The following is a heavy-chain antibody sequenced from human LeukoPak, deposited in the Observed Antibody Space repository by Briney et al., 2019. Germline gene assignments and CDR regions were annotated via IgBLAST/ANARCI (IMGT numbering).Heavy chain of an antibody. CDR3: ASFGSGSNLDAFDI. CDR1: DLPSMAIA. Sequence: GGPRGPSGAPSDLPSMAIALNGVGRPPGRGWRGSHSISSSSSYIKSADSAKGRFTISRDNAKNSLYLQMNSLRAEDTAVYYCASFGSGSNLDAFDIWGQGTMVTVSS. CDR2: ISSSSSYI. V-gene: IGHV3-21*01. J-gene: IGHJ3*02. D-gene: IGHD3-10*01.